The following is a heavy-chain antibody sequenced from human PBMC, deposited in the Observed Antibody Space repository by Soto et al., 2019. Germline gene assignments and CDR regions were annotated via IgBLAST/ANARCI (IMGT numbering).Heavy chain of an antibody. Sequence: ETLSLTCTVSGASISGFYWSWIRKSAGKGLEWIGRIYATGTTDYNPSLKSRVMMSVDTPKKQFSLKLRSVTAADTAVYYCVRDGTKTLRDWFDPWGQGISVTVSS. CDR2: IYATGTT. CDR3: VRDGTKTLRDWFDP. CDR1: GASISGFY. J-gene: IGHJ5*02. D-gene: IGHD1-1*01. V-gene: IGHV4-4*07.